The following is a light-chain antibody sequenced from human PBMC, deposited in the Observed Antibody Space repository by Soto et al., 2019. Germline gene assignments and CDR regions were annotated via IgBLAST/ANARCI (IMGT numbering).Light chain of an antibody. Sequence: QSALAQPASVSGSPGQLITISCTGTSSDVGAYDSVSWYQQHPHKAPQVIIYKGTRRPSGVSNRFSGSTSGNAASLTISGLQADDEADYFCCSSAPESTYVFGTGTKVTVL. CDR2: KGT. V-gene: IGLV2-23*01. J-gene: IGLJ1*01. CDR1: SSDVGAYDS. CDR3: CSSAPESTYV.